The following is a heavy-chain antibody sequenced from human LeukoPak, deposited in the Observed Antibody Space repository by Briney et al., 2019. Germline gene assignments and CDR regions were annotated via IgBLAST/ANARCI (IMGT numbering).Heavy chain of an antibody. CDR1: GGSISSSGYY. V-gene: IGHV4-39*01. CDR2: IYYSGST. D-gene: IGHD6-13*01. CDR3: ARLRSVGQLADYFDY. Sequence: SETLSLTCTVSGGSISSSGYYWGWIRQPPGKGLEWIASIYYSGSTYYNPSLKSRVTISVDTSKNQLSLKLSSLTAADTAVYYCARLRSVGQLADYFDYWGQGTLVTVSS. J-gene: IGHJ4*02.